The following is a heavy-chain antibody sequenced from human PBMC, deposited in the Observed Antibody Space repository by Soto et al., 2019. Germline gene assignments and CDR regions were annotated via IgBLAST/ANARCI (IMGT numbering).Heavy chain of an antibody. Sequence: QVQLVESGGGVVQPGRSLRLSCADSGLTFSSYAMHWVRQAPGKGLAWVAVISYDGSNKYYADSVKGRFTISRDNSKNTLYLQMNSLRAEDTAVYYCARVQRNYYDTSWYFDYWGQGTLVTVSS. CDR1: GLTFSSYA. V-gene: IGHV3-30-3*01. CDR3: ARVQRNYYDTSWYFDY. CDR2: ISYDGSNK. D-gene: IGHD3-22*01. J-gene: IGHJ4*02.